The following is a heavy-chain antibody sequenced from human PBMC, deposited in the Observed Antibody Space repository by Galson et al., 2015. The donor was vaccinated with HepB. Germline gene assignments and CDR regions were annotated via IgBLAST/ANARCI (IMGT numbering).Heavy chain of an antibody. CDR3: ARGLWLGESSYGKDV. D-gene: IGHD3-10*01. CDR2: KYHSGSA. Sequence: SETLSLTCAVSGGSISSANWWTWVRQSPGKGLEWIGEKYHSGSANYNPSLKSRVTISVDKSNNHFSLRLTSVTAADTAVYYCARGLWLGESSYGKDVWGQGTTVTVSS. CDR1: GGSISSANW. J-gene: IGHJ6*02. V-gene: IGHV4-4*02.